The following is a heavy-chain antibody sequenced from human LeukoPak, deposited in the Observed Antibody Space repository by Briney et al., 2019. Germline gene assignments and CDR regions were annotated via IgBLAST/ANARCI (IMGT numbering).Heavy chain of an antibody. CDR1: SDSISSYY. Sequence: PSETLSLTCTVSSDSISSYYWSWIRQPPGKGLEWIGYIYYSGSTNYNPSLKSRVTISIDTSKNQFSLKLSSATAADTAVYYCARSHRSSGWSQEYFQHWGQGTLVTVSS. V-gene: IGHV4-59*08. CDR2: IYYSGST. D-gene: IGHD6-19*01. CDR3: ARSHRSSGWSQEYFQH. J-gene: IGHJ1*01.